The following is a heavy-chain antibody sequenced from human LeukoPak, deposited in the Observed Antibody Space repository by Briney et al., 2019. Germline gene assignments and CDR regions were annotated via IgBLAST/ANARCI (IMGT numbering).Heavy chain of an antibody. D-gene: IGHD6-6*01. CDR1: GEPISSYY. J-gene: IGHJ1*01. CDR3: ASKTPRIAARPGYFQH. Sequence: SETLSLTRLVSGEPISSYYWSWIRQPPGKGLEWIGYIYHSGSTYYNPSLKSRVTISVDRSKNQFSLKLSSVTAADTAVYYCASKTPRIAARPGYFQHWGQGTLVTVSS. V-gene: IGHV4-59*12. CDR2: IYHSGST.